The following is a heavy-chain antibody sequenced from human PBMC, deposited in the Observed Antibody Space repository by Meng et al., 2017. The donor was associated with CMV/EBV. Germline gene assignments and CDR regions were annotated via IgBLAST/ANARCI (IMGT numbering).Heavy chain of an antibody. Sequence: FSDDYWSWIRQHPGKGLEWIRELNHSGSTNYNPSLKRRVTIPVDTSKHPFFLKLSSVTAADTAVYYCARGPLGYCSSTSCFKHWFDPWGQGTLVTVSS. CDR2: LNHSGST. D-gene: IGHD2-2*01. J-gene: IGHJ5*02. V-gene: IGHV4-34*01. CDR3: ARGPLGYCSSTSCFKHWFDP. CDR1: FSDDY.